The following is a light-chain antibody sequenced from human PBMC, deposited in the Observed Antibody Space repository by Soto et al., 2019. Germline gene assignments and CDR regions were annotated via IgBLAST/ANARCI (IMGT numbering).Light chain of an antibody. CDR3: SSYTSNSTYV. CDR1: SSDVGGYNY. CDR2: EVS. V-gene: IGLV2-14*01. J-gene: IGLJ1*01. Sequence: QSALTQPASVSGSPGQSITISCTGTSSDVGGYNYVSWYQQHPGKAPKLMIYEVSNRHSGVSNRFSGSKSGNTASLTISGLQAEDEADYFCSSYTSNSTYVFGTGTKVTVL.